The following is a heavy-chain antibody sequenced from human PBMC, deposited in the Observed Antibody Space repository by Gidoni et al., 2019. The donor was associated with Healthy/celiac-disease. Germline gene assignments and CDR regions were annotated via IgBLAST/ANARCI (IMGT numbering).Heavy chain of an antibody. CDR1: GGAISSSNW. D-gene: IGHD1-26*01. CDR3: ARVGGGYLPRPGYGMDV. J-gene: IGHJ6*02. Sequence: QVQLQESGPGLLKPSGTLSLTCAVSGGAISSSNWWSWVRQPPGKGLEWIGEIYHSGSTNYNPSLKSRVTISVDKSKNQFSLKLSSVTAADTAVYYCARVGGGYLPRPGYGMDVWGQGTTVTVSS. CDR2: IYHSGST. V-gene: IGHV4-4*02.